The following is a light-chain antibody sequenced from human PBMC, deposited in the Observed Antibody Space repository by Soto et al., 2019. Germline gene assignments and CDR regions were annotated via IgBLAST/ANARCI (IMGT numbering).Light chain of an antibody. CDR1: SSNIGGNS. CDR3: GSWDSSLSHYV. Sequence: QSVLTQPPSVSASPGQKVTISCSGSSSNIGGNSVSWYQQLPGTAPKLLIYDDNKRPSGIPDRFSGSKSGTSATLGITGFQTGDEADYYCGSWDSSLSHYVFGNGPKVAVL. J-gene: IGLJ1*01. V-gene: IGLV1-51*01. CDR2: DDN.